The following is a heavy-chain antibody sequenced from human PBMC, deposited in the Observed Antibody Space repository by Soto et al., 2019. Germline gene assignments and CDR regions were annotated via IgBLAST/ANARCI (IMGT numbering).Heavy chain of an antibody. CDR3: ARIPPWRWSGGVPPNKGAFDI. V-gene: IGHV3-11*01. J-gene: IGHJ3*02. CDR2: ISSSGSTI. D-gene: IGHD3-16*01. Sequence: GGSLRLSCAASGFTFSDYYMSWIRQAPGKELEWVSYISSSGSTIYYADSVKGRFTISRDNAKNSLYLQMNSLRAEDTAVYYCARIPPWRWSGGVPPNKGAFDIWGQGTMVTVSS. CDR1: GFTFSDYY.